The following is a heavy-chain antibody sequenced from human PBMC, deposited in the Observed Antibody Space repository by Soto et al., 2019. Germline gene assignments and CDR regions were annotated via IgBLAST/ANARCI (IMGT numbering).Heavy chain of an antibody. V-gene: IGHV1-46*01. Sequence: ASVKVSCKASGYIFTAYSTHWVRQAPGQGLEWMGVVNPSGGSTNYAQKFQGRITMTRDTSTSTVYMDLSSLTSEDTAVYYCAREKNCSDGICYSEYFQRWGQGTLVTVSS. D-gene: IGHD2-15*01. CDR3: AREKNCSDGICYSEYFQR. CDR2: VNPSGGST. CDR1: GYIFTAYS. J-gene: IGHJ1*01.